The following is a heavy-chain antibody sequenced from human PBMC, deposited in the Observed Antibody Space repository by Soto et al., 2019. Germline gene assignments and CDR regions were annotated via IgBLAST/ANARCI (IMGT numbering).Heavy chain of an antibody. CDR2: IYYSGST. D-gene: IGHD3-3*01. V-gene: IGHV4-31*03. Sequence: SETLSLTCTVSGGSISSGGYYWSWTRQHPGKGLEWIGYIYYSGSTYYNPSLKSRVTISVDTSKNQFSLKLSSVTAADTAVYYCARGVREYDFWSGYFHDYYYYGMDVWGQGTTVTVSS. CDR3: ARGVREYDFWSGYFHDYYYYGMDV. J-gene: IGHJ6*02. CDR1: GGSISSGGYY.